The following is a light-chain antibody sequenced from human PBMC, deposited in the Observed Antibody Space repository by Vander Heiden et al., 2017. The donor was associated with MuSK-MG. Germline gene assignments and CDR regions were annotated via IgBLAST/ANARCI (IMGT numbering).Light chain of an antibody. Sequence: DIQMTQSPSTLSASVGDRVTITCRASQTIGPWLAWYQQKPGKAPNLLIYKASTLASGVPSRFSGSGSETEFTLTSTSLQPNDFATYYYQQYNTYSFGQGTKVEI. CDR1: QTIGPW. J-gene: IGKJ1*01. CDR2: KAS. CDR3: QQYNTYS. V-gene: IGKV1-5*03.